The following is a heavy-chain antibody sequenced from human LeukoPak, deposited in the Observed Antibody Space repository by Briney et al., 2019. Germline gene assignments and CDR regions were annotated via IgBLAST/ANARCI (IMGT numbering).Heavy chain of an antibody. CDR1: GGSVTSTGYY. D-gene: IGHD2-15*01. Sequence: PSETLSLTCSVSGGSVTSTGYYWGWLRQSPGQGLEWIGNIQNSATFYHNPSLKSRVTISVDMSKNQFSLKLSSVTAADTAVYYCARLLGYCSDYNCPAWGSWGLGTLVTVSS. CDR2: IQNSATF. CDR3: ARLLGYCSDYNCPAWGS. V-gene: IGHV4-39*01. J-gene: IGHJ4*02.